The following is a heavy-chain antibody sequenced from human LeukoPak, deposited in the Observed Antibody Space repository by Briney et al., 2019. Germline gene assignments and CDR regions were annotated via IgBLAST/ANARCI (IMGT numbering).Heavy chain of an antibody. V-gene: IGHV4-34*01. Sequence: GSLRLSCAASGFNVSNNYMSWVRQAPGKGLEWIGEINHSGSTNYNPSLKSRVTISVDTSKNQFSLKLSSVTAADTAVYYCARGGRYDFWSGYYSVVRGVSFDYWGQGTLVTVSS. CDR2: INHSGST. J-gene: IGHJ4*02. CDR3: ARGGRYDFWSGYYSVVRGVSFDY. D-gene: IGHD3-3*01. CDR1: GFNVSNNY.